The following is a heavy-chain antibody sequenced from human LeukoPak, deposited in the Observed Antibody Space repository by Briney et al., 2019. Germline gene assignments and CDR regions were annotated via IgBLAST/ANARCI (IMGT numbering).Heavy chain of an antibody. CDR3: ARDEVMVRGVIIENWFDP. J-gene: IGHJ5*02. V-gene: IGHV3-11*05. Sequence: LSLTCAVYGGSFSGYYWSWIRQAPGKGLEWVSYISSSSSYTNYADSVKGRFTISRDNAKNSLYLQMNGLRAEDTAVYYCARDEVMVRGVIIENWFDPWGQGTLVTVSS. CDR1: GGSFSGYY. CDR2: ISSSSSYT. D-gene: IGHD3-10*01.